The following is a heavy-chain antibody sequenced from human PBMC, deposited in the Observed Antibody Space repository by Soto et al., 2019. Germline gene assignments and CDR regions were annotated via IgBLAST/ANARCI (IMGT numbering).Heavy chain of an antibody. J-gene: IGHJ4*02. D-gene: IGHD6-19*01. CDR1: GFTFSSYT. Sequence: EVQLLESGGGLIQPGGSLTLSCAPSGFTFSSYTMGWVRQAPGRGLEWVSSIGGRGDAKYYANSVRGRFTISRDNSENTLYLHMNNLNAEDTAFYYCAKDRGGFAGGWEYFDYWGQGALVTVSS. CDR3: AKDRGGFAGGWEYFDY. V-gene: IGHV3-23*01. CDR2: IGGRGDAK.